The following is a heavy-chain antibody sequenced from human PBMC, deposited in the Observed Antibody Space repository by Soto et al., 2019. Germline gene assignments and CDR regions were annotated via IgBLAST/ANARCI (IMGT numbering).Heavy chain of an antibody. Sequence: EVQLVESGGGLVQPGGSLRLSCTASGFTFSTYWMHWVRQVPGKGPAWVARINTDGSIIGHADSVRGRFTISRDNAKNTLYLQMNSLGAEDTAVYFCARSQWPHTFGYWGQGTLVTVSS. CDR3: ARSQWPHTFGY. D-gene: IGHD6-19*01. CDR2: INTDGSII. V-gene: IGHV3-74*01. J-gene: IGHJ4*02. CDR1: GFTFSTYW.